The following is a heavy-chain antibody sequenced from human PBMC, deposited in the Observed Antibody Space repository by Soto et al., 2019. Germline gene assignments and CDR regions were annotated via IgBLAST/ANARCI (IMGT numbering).Heavy chain of an antibody. V-gene: IGHV1-18*01. D-gene: IGHD4-17*01. CDR1: GYTFTSYG. CDR3: AREGDDYGDYGSLDFDY. J-gene: IGHJ4*02. CDR2: ISAYNGNT. Sequence: QVQLVQSGAEVKKPGASVKVSCKASGYTFTSYGISWVRQAPGQGLEWMGWISAYNGNTNYAQKLQGRVTMTTDTSTSTAYMELRRLRSDDTAVYYCAREGDDYGDYGSLDFDYWGQGTLVTVSS.